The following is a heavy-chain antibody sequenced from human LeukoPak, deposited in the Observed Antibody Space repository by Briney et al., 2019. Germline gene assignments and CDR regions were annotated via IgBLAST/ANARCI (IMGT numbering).Heavy chain of an antibody. CDR1: GFTFDDYA. CDR2: ISWNSGSI. V-gene: IGHV3-9*01. J-gene: IGHJ6*02. CDR3: AKVSNWGHYYYYYGMDV. D-gene: IGHD7-27*01. Sequence: SGGSLRLSCAASGFTFDDYAMHWVRQAPGKGLEWVSGISWNSGSIGYADSVKGRFTISRDNAKNSLYLQMNSLRAEDTALYYCAKVSNWGHYYYYYGMDVWGQGTTVTVSS.